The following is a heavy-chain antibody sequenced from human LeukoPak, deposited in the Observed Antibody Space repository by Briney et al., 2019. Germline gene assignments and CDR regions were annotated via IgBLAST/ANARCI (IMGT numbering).Heavy chain of an antibody. J-gene: IGHJ5*02. CDR2: INPSSGST. CDR1: GYTFTSYY. D-gene: IGHD3-10*01. Sequence: EASVTVSFKASGYTFTSYYMHWVRQAPGQGLEWMGMINPSSGSTNYAQKFQGRVTMTRDTSTSTVYMELSSLRSDDTAVYYCARDPLRTYGSGPFNWFDPWGQGTLVTVSS. V-gene: IGHV1-46*01. CDR3: ARDPLRTYGSGPFNWFDP.